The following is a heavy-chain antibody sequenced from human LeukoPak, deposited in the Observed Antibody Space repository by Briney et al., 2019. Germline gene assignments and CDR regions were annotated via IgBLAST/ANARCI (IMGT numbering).Heavy chain of an antibody. Sequence: GRSLRLSCAASGFTFTNAGIHWVRLAGGKALEWVSFISHDGTNKYYSDSVDGRFIVSRLNSQNTVYLQMNDLRPEDTATYYCASEDVDTGDFWGQGTLVTVSS. CDR1: GFTFTNAG. CDR2: ISHDGTNK. V-gene: IGHV3-30*16. D-gene: IGHD5-18*01. CDR3: ASEDVDTGDF. J-gene: IGHJ4*02.